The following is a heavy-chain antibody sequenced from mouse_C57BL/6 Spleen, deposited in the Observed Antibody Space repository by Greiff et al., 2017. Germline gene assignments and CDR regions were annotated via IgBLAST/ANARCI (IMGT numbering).Heavy chain of an antibody. CDR1: GFTFSSYA. CDR3: ARDGYDYWFAY. CDR2: ISDGGSYT. J-gene: IGHJ3*01. V-gene: IGHV5-4*01. D-gene: IGHD2-4*01. Sequence: EVQRVESGGGLVKPGGSLKLSCAASGFTFSSYAMSWVRQTPEKRLEWVATISDGGSYTYYPDNVKGRFTISRDNAKNNLYLQMSHLKSEDTAMYYCARDGYDYWFAYWGQGTLVTVSA.